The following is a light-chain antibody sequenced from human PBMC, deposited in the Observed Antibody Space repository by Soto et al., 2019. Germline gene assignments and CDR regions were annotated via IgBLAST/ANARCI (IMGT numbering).Light chain of an antibody. V-gene: IGKV3-11*01. CDR2: DAS. Sequence: EIVLTQSPATLSLSPGDRATLSCRASQSVGSYLGWYQQKPGQAPRLLIYDASNRATGIPARFSGSGSGTEFTLTSSSLEPEYFAVYFCQQRSSSLTFGGGTKVDIK. CDR3: QQRSSSLT. J-gene: IGKJ4*01. CDR1: QSVGSY.